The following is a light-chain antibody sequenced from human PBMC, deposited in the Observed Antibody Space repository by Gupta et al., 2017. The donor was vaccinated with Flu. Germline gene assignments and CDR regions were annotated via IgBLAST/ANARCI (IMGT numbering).Light chain of an antibody. CDR1: PSRPHNDRKTL. CDR3: IQNMLYPRT. V-gene: IGKV2D-29*01. J-gene: IGKJ1*01. Sequence: LSPLPAATVYYISIPSRPHNDRKTLLYWYQQKPGQAPQLLIYEVSTLDCGVPDRFSGSGSGTDFTLKITCVESEDVGIYYCIQNMLYPRTFGRGTKVEIK. CDR2: EVS.